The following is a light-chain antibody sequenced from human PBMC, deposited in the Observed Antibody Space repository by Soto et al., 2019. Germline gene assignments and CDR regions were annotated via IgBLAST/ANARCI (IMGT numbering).Light chain of an antibody. CDR2: ATS. J-gene: IGKJ4*01. CDR3: QKYNSAPLA. Sequence: DVQMTQSPSSLSAFVGDRVTITCRASQGIAPYLAWFQQKPGKVPKLLIYATSTLQSGVPSRFSGSGSGTDFTLTINSLQPEDVATYYCQKYNSAPLAFGGGTKVEI. V-gene: IGKV1-27*01. CDR1: QGIAPY.